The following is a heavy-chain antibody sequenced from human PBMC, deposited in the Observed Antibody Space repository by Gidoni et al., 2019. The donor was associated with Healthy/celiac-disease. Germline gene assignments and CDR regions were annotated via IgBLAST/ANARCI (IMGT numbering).Heavy chain of an antibody. J-gene: IGHJ3*02. V-gene: IGHV3-30*04. CDR1: GFTFSSYA. CDR2: ISYDGSNK. CDR3: ARDSEQWLVLNDAFDI. Sequence: QVQLVESGGGVVQPGRSLRLSCAASGFTFSSYAMHWVRQDPGKGLEWVAVISYDGSNKYYADSVKGRFTISRDNSKNTLYLQMNSLRAEDTAVYYCARDSEQWLVLNDAFDIWGQGTMVTVSS. D-gene: IGHD6-19*01.